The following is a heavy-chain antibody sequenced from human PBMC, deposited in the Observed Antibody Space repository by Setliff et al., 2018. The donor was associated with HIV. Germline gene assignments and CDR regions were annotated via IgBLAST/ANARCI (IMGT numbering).Heavy chain of an antibody. D-gene: IGHD3-16*02. J-gene: IGHJ4*02. CDR1: GPPIAIGSYY. Sequence: PSETLSLTCTVSGPPIAIGSYYWTWIRQPAVRGLEWIGHISASGNTKYSPTLQSRVTLSVNPSNNQFSLNLTSVTAADTAVYYCARRKSGSSYRFFNYWGLGSLVTVSS. CDR3: ARRKSGSSYRFFNY. CDR2: ISASGNT. V-gene: IGHV4-61*09.